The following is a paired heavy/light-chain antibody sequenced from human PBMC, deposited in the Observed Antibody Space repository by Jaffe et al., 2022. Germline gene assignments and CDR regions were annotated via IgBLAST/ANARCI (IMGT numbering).Heavy chain of an antibody. D-gene: IGHD6-13*01. J-gene: IGHJ4*02. Sequence: EVQLVESGGGLVQPGGSLRLSCVASGFTFSTYSMSWVRQAPGKEPEWLSYITSDSRTITYADSVKGRFTISRDNAQNLLYLQLNSLRVDDTALYYCARGEQQVVTKALDYWGQGTLVTVSS. V-gene: IGHV3-48*04. CDR1: GFTFSTYS. CDR2: ITSDSRTI. CDR3: ARGEQQVVTKALDY.
Light chain of an antibody. CDR1: QSLLYSSNNKHY. CDR2: WAS. V-gene: IGKV4-1*01. J-gene: IGKJ3*01. CDR3: HQYLTTPV. Sequence: IVMTQSPDSLAVSLGGRATINCKSSQSLLYSSNNKHYLAWYQQKPGQPPKLLIYWASTRESGVPDRFSGSGSGTDFTLTINNLQAEDVAVYYCHQYLTTPVFGPGTKVDFK.